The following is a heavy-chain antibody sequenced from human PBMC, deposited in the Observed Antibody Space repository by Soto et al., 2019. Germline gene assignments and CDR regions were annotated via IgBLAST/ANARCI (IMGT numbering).Heavy chain of an antibody. V-gene: IGHV4-59*02. CDR2: IYNSAST. Sequence: LSLTCTVCGDSVSTYYFTWIRQPPVELLEGIGYIYNSASTKYNPSLKSRVTISVDTSKNQFSLKLSSVTTADTAVYYCARGRFDFIWGTPAPYLDYWGQGALVTVSS. J-gene: IGHJ4*02. CDR1: GDSVSTYY. CDR3: ARGRFDFIWGTPAPYLDY. D-gene: IGHD3-16*01.